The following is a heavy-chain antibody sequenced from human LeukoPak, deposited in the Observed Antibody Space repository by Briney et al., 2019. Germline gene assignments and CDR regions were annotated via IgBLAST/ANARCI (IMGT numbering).Heavy chain of an antibody. V-gene: IGHV4-30-4*08. D-gene: IGHD6-19*01. CDR3: ARDTVAGNGFDY. J-gene: IGHJ4*02. Sequence: PSQTLSLTCTVSGGSISSGDYYWRWIRQPPGKGLELVGYIYYSGSTYYNPSLKSRVTTSVDTSKNQFSLKLSSVTAADTAVYYCARDTVAGNGFDYWGQGTLVTVSS. CDR1: GGSISSGDYY. CDR2: IYYSGST.